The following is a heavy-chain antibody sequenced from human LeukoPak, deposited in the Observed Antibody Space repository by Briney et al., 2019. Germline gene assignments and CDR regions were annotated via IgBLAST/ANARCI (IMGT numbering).Heavy chain of an antibody. J-gene: IGHJ6*03. D-gene: IGHD6-25*01. Sequence: ASVKVSCKASGYTFTSYYMHWVRQAPGQGLEWMGIINPSGGSTSYAQKFQGRVTMTRDMSTSTVYMELSSLRSEDTAVYYCASDRPPTAYSSGWAVYYYYMDVWGKGTTVTVSS. CDR2: INPSGGST. V-gene: IGHV1-46*01. CDR3: ASDRPPTAYSSGWAVYYYYMDV. CDR1: GYTFTSYY.